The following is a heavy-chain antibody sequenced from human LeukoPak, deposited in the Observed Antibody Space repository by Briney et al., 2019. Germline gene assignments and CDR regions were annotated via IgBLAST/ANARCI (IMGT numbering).Heavy chain of an antibody. Sequence: KPSETLSLTCIVSGDSISTDYWSWIRQSPGKGLEWIGYINYNGNTEYNPSLKSRVTISVDRSKNHVSLKMKSVTAADTAMYYCARLDCIYDRCYNYWGLGTLVTVSS. CDR2: INYNGNT. CDR3: ARLDCIYDRCYNY. J-gene: IGHJ4*02. D-gene: IGHD4/OR15-4a*01. CDR1: GDSISTDY. V-gene: IGHV4-59*08.